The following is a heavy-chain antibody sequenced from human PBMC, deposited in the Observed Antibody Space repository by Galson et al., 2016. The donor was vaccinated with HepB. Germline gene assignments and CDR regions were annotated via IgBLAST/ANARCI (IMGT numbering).Heavy chain of an antibody. CDR1: GFTFSRYE. J-gene: IGHJ4*02. V-gene: IGHV3-48*03. CDR2: ISSSGTTI. Sequence: SLRLSCAASGFTFSRYEMNWVRQAPGKGLEWVSYISSSGTTIYYADSVKGRFTISRDNAKNSLYLQMNSLRAEDTAVYYCWREPVRLDDLLTGPPKNPDYWGQGTLVTVSS. CDR3: WREPVRLDDLLTGPPKNPDY. D-gene: IGHD3-9*01.